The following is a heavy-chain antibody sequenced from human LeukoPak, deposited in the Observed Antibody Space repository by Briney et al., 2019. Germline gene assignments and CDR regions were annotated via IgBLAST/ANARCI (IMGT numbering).Heavy chain of an antibody. D-gene: IGHD3-22*01. J-gene: IGHJ4*02. Sequence: SVKVSCKASGGTFSSYAISWVRQAPGQGLEWMGGIIPIFGTANYAQKFQGRVTIITDESTSTAYMELSSLRSEDTAVYYCARSNTYYYDSSGYYADYWGQGTLVTVSS. CDR3: ARSNTYYYDSSGYYADY. CDR1: GGTFSSYA. V-gene: IGHV1-69*05. CDR2: IIPIFGTA.